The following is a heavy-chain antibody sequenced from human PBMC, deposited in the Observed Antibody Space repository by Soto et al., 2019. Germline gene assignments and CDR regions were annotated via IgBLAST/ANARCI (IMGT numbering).Heavy chain of an antibody. CDR3: GKGVSSYYYYGMDV. CDR2: ISGRGGSP. J-gene: IGHJ6*02. CDR1: GFTFSSSA. V-gene: IGHV3-23*01. Sequence: PGGSLRLSCAASGFTFSSSAMTWVRKAPGKGLEWVSGISGRGGSPYYADSVKGRFTISRDNSKNTMYLQTKSLRAEDTAVYYCGKGVSSYYYYGMDVWGQGTTVTVSS. D-gene: IGHD3-10*01.